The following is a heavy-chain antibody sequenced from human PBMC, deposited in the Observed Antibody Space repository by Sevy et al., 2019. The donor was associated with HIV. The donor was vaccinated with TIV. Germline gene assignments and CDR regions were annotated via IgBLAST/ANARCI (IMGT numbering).Heavy chain of an antibody. CDR3: GITNDYYYNIGFSFYY. D-gene: IGHD3-22*01. CDR1: GYTLTKLA. CDR2: FDPEDGET. V-gene: IGHV1-24*01. J-gene: IGHJ4*01. Sequence: ASVKVSCKVSGYTLTKLAMHWVRQAPGKGLEWMGTFDPEDGETIYAQKFQGRVTMTEDTSIDTAYMELSSLRSEDTAVFYCGITNDYYYNIGFSFYYWGHGTLVTVSS.